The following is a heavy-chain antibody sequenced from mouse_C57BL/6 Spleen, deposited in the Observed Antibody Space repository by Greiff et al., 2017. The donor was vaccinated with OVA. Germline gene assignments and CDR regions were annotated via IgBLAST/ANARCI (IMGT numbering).Heavy chain of an antibody. CDR3: ARAVLRSLYAMDY. V-gene: IGHV1-64*01. D-gene: IGHD1-1*01. Sequence: QVQLQQPGAELVKPGASVKLSCKASGYTFTSYWMHWVKQTPGQGLEWIGMIHPNSGSTNYNEKLKSKATLTVDKSSSTAYLQLSSLTSEDSAVYYCARAVLRSLYAMDYWGQGTSVTVSS. J-gene: IGHJ4*01. CDR1: GYTFTSYW. CDR2: IHPNSGST.